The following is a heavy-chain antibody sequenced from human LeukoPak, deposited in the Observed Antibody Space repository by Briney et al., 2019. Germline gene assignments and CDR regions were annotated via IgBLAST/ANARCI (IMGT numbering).Heavy chain of an antibody. V-gene: IGHV4-59*01. Sequence: PSETLSLTCTVSGDSISGFYWSWIRQPPGKGLEWIGHIYYSGSTNYNPSLKSRVTISVDTSKNQFSLRLSSVTAADTALYYCARGVVAAPQTFDYWGQGTLVTVSS. CDR1: GDSISGFY. CDR3: ARGVVAAPQTFDY. D-gene: IGHD2-15*01. J-gene: IGHJ4*02. CDR2: IYYSGST.